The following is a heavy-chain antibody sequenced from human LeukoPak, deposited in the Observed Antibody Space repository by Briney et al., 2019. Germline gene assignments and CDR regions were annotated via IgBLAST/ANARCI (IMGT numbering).Heavy chain of an antibody. CDR2: ISWDGGST. CDR3: AKDDAWDIVATIYSRTEVYYYYYMDV. D-gene: IGHD5-12*01. J-gene: IGHJ6*03. CDR1: GFTFDDYT. Sequence: GGSLRLSCAASGFTFDDYTMHWVRQAPGKGLEWVSLISWDGGSTYYADSVKGRFTISRDNSKNSLYLQMNSLRTEDTALYYCAKDDAWDIVATIYSRTEVYYYYYMDVRGQGTTVTVSS. V-gene: IGHV3-43*01.